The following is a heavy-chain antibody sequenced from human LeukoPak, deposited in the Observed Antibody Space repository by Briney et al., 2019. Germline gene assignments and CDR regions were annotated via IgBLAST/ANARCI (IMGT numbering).Heavy chain of an antibody. CDR1: GYTFTSYG. Sequence: ASVKVSCKASGYTFTSYGISWVRQAPGQGLEWMGWISAYNGNTNYAQKLQGRVTITTDTSTSTAYMELRSLKSDDTAVYYCARGRLDVLLWFGELSDFDYWGQGTLVTVSS. J-gene: IGHJ4*02. CDR3: ARGRLDVLLWFGELSDFDY. D-gene: IGHD3-10*01. CDR2: ISAYNGNT. V-gene: IGHV1-18*01.